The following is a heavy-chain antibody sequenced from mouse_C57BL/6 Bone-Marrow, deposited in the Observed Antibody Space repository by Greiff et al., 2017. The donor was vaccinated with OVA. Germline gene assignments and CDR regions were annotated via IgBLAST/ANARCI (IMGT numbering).Heavy chain of an antibody. CDR2: ISNGGGST. CDR1: GFTFSDYY. V-gene: IGHV5-12*01. J-gene: IGHJ1*03. Sequence: EVKLVESGGGLVQPGGSLKLSCAASGFTFSDYYMYWVRPTPEKRLEWVAYISNGGGSTYYPDTVKGRFTISRDNAKNTLYLQMSRLKSEDTAMYYCARGSRGYFDVWGTGTTVTVSS. CDR3: ARGSRGYFDV. D-gene: IGHD1-1*01.